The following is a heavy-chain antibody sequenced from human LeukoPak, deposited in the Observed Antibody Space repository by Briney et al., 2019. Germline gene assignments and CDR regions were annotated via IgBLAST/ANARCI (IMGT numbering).Heavy chain of an antibody. CDR3: ASRGAEMTTVTTGDYYYYMDV. CDR2: IYHSGST. J-gene: IGHJ6*03. CDR1: GYSISSGYY. D-gene: IGHD4-17*01. V-gene: IGHV4-38-2*02. Sequence: PSETLSLTCTVSGYSISSGYYWGWIRQPPGKGLEWIGSIYHSGSTYYNPSLKSRVTISVDTSKNQFSLKLSSVTAADTAVYYCASRGAEMTTVTTGDYYYYMDVWGKGTTVTVSS.